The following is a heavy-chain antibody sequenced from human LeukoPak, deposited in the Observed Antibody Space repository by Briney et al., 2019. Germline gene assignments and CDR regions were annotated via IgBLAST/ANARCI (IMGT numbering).Heavy chain of an antibody. CDR3: AKSVMIMAIMDV. J-gene: IGHJ6*03. CDR2: ISGSGDNT. CDR1: GFTFSSYE. Sequence: PGGSLRLSCAASGFTFSSYEMNWVRQAPGKGLEWVSVISGSGDNTYYADSVKGRFTISRDNSKNTVRLQMNSLRAEDTAVYYCAKSVMIMAIMDVWGKGATVTVSS. D-gene: IGHD3-16*01. V-gene: IGHV3-23*01.